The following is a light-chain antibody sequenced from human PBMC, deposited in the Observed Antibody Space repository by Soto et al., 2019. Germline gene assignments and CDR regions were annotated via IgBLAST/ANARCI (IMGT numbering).Light chain of an antibody. CDR3: QQYDNFPLT. CDR2: DAS. J-gene: IGKJ5*01. V-gene: IGKV1-33*01. Sequence: DIQMTQSPSTLSASVGDRVTITCRASQSISNWLAWYQQKPGKAPKLLIYDASNLETGVPSTFSGTGYGTDFTFTISSLQPEHIGIYYCQQYDNFPLTFGQGTRLEIK. CDR1: QSISNW.